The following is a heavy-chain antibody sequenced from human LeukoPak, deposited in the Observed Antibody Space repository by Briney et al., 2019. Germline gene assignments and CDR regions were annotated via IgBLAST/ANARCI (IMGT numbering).Heavy chain of an antibody. V-gene: IGHV4-39*07. Sequence: SETLSLTCAVSGGSIRSSTYYWGWIRQPPGKGLEWIGSIYYDGSTDYNPSLKSRVTISVDTSKNQFSLKLSSVTAADTAVYYCARGYSYGYYFDYWGQGTLVTVSS. CDR3: ARGYSYGYYFDY. D-gene: IGHD5-18*01. CDR1: GGSIRSSTYY. CDR2: IYYDGST. J-gene: IGHJ4*02.